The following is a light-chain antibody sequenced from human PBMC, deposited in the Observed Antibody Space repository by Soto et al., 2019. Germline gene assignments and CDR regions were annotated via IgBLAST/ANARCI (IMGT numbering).Light chain of an antibody. CDR3: AAWDDSLRGV. J-gene: IGLJ2*01. CDR2: RNN. V-gene: IGLV1-47*01. Sequence: QSALTQPPSASGTPGQRVTISCSGSSSNIGSNYVYWYQQLPGTAPKLLIYRNNQRPSGVPDRFSGSKSGTSASLAISGLRSEAEDDYYCAAWDDSLRGVFGGGTKLTVL. CDR1: SSNIGSNY.